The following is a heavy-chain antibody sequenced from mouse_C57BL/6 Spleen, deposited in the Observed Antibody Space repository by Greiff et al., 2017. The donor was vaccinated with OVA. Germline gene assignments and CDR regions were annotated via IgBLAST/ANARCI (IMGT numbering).Heavy chain of an antibody. CDR1: GYAFSSSW. D-gene: IGHD2-1*01. CDR3: ARYDYGNYLFAY. V-gene: IGHV1-82*01. CDR2: IYPGDGDT. Sequence: QVQLKQSGPELVKPGASVKISCKASGYAFSSSWMNWVKQRPGKGLEWIGRIYPGDGDTNYNGKFKGKATLTADKSSSTAYMQLSSLTSEDSAVYFCARYDYGNYLFAYWGQGTLVTVSA. J-gene: IGHJ3*01.